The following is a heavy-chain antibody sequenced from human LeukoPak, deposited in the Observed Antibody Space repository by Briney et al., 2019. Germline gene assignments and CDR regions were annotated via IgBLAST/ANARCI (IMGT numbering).Heavy chain of an antibody. Sequence: GGSLRLSCAASGFTFSSYGMHWVRQAPGKGLEWVAFIRYDGSNKYYADSVKGRFTISRDNSKNTLYLQMNSLRAEDTAVYYCAKDGWYYYGSGSYSSFDYWGQGTLVTVSS. CDR2: IRYDGSNK. V-gene: IGHV3-30*02. D-gene: IGHD3-10*01. J-gene: IGHJ4*02. CDR1: GFTFSSYG. CDR3: AKDGWYYYGSGSYSSFDY.